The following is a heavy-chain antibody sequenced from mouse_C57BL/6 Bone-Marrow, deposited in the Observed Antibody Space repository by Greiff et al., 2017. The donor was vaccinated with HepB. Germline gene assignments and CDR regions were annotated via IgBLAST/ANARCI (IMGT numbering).Heavy chain of an antibody. D-gene: IGHD1-1*01. CDR1: GYTFTSYW. CDR3: ARGGYYYGSSYRYWYFDV. J-gene: IGHJ1*03. CDR2: IDPSDSYT. Sequence: QVQLQQPGAELVMPGASVKLSCKASGYTFTSYWMHWVKQRPGQGLEWIGEIDPSDSYTNYNQKFKGKSTLTVDKSSSTAYMQRSSLTSEDSAVYYCARGGYYYGSSYRYWYFDVWGTGTTVTVSS. V-gene: IGHV1-69*01.